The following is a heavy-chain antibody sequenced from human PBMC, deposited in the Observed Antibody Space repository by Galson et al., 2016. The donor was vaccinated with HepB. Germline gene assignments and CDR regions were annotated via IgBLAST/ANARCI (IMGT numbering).Heavy chain of an antibody. Sequence: SVKVSCKASGYTFTSYFMHWVRQAPGQGLEWMAWINPNNGDTYSAQKFQGRVTVTRDTSISTAYIELSRLTSDDTAVYYCATYCSSASCPLGWGQGTLVTVSS. J-gene: IGHJ4*02. CDR2: INPNNGDT. V-gene: IGHV1-2*02. D-gene: IGHD2-2*01. CDR3: ATYCSSASCPLG. CDR1: GYTFTSYF.